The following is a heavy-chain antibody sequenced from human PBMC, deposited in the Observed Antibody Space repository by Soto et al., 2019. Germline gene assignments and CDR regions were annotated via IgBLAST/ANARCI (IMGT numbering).Heavy chain of an antibody. CDR2: INHSGST. D-gene: IGHD1-26*01. V-gene: IGHV4-34*01. CDR1: GGSFSGYY. CDR3: ARTPSAWVGLSFDY. Sequence: SETLSLTCAVYGGSFSGYYWSWIRQPPGKGLEWIGEINHSGSTNYNPSLKSRVTISVDTSKNQFSLKLSSVTAADTAVYYCARTPSAWVGLSFDYWGQGTLVTVSS. J-gene: IGHJ4*02.